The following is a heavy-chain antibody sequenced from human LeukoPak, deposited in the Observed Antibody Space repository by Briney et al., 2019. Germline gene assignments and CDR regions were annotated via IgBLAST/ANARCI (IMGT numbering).Heavy chain of an antibody. CDR3: AKDKGIAVAGTEFDY. V-gene: IGHV3-9*01. D-gene: IGHD6-19*01. Sequence: PGGSLRLSCAASGFTFDDYAMHWVRQAPGKGLEWVSGISWNSGSIGYADSVKGRFTISRDNAKNSLYLQMNSLRAEDTALYCCAKDKGIAVAGTEFDYWGQGTLVTVSS. J-gene: IGHJ4*02. CDR2: ISWNSGSI. CDR1: GFTFDDYA.